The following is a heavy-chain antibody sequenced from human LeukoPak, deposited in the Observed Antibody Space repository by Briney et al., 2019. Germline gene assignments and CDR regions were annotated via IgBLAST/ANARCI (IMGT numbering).Heavy chain of an antibody. Sequence: PSETLSLTCTVSGGTISSYYWSWIRQPPGKGLEWIGYIYYSGSTNYNPSLKSRVTISVDTSKNQFSLKLSSVTAADTAVYYCARHRRLTGLDYFDYWGQGTLVTVSS. CDR1: GGTISSYY. CDR2: IYYSGST. V-gene: IGHV4-59*08. J-gene: IGHJ4*02. D-gene: IGHD7-27*01. CDR3: ARHRRLTGLDYFDY.